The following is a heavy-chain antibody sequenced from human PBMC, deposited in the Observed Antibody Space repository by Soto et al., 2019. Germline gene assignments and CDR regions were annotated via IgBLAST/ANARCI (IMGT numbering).Heavy chain of an antibody. D-gene: IGHD1-26*01. CDR1: GYTFTSYA. CDR2: INAGNGNT. J-gene: IGHJ2*01. V-gene: IGHV1-3*01. CDR3: VKDNLHSGSYENWYFDL. Sequence: ASVKVSCKASGYTFTSYAMHWVRQAPGQMLEWMGWINAGNGNTKYSQKFQGRVTITRDTSASTAYMELSSLRPEDTAVYYCVKDNLHSGSYENWYFDLWGRGTLVTVSS.